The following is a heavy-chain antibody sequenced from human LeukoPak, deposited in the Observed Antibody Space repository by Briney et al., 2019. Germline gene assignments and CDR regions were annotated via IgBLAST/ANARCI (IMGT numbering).Heavy chain of an antibody. Sequence: GESLKISCKGSGYSFSSYWIGWVRQMPGKGLEWMVIIYPGDSDTTYSPSFQGQVTISADKSISTAYLQWSSLKASDTAIYYCATGYSSGWGAFDIWGQGTMVSVSS. CDR2: IYPGDSDT. CDR1: GYSFSSYW. V-gene: IGHV5-51*01. J-gene: IGHJ3*02. CDR3: ATGYSSGWGAFDI. D-gene: IGHD6-19*01.